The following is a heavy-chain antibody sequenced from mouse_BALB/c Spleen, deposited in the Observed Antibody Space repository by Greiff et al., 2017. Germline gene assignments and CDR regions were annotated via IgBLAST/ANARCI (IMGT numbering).Heavy chain of an antibody. CDR2: INPYNGAT. CDR1: GYSFTGYY. D-gene: IGHD2-1*01. Sequence: EVQLQQSGPELVKPGASVKISCKASGYSFTGYYMHWVKQSHVKSLEWIGRINPYNGATSYNQNFKDKASLTVDKSSSTAYMELHSLTSEDSAVYYCAREGPYGNYVAYWGQGTLVTVSA. V-gene: IGHV1-31*01. J-gene: IGHJ3*01. CDR3: AREGPYGNYVAY.